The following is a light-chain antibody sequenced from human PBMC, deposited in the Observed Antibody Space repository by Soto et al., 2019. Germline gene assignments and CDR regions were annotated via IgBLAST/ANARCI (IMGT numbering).Light chain of an antibody. CDR2: GAS. CDR1: QSVNNN. CDR3: PHYNRWPLT. V-gene: IGKV3-15*01. J-gene: IGKJ4*01. Sequence: EIVMTQSPATLSVSPGERVTLSCRASQSVNNNLAWYQQKPGQAPRLLIYGASTRAAGIPASFSGSASGTAFTLTISSLQSENFGVYYCPHYNRWPLTFRGGTKVEIK.